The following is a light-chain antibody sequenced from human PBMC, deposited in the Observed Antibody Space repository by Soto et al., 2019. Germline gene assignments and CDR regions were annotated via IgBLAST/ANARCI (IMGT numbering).Light chain of an antibody. CDR2: SDT. CDR3: QVCGSGSAHVV. J-gene: IGLJ2*01. CDR1: DIGSKG. Sequence: SYELTQPPSVSGAPGKTASISCGGNDIGSKGVHWYQQKPGQAPVLVIYSDTDLPPVITERFSGSNSANLATLTISRVEASDVAAYYSQVCGSGSAHVVFGGGSELTVL. V-gene: IGLV3-21*01.